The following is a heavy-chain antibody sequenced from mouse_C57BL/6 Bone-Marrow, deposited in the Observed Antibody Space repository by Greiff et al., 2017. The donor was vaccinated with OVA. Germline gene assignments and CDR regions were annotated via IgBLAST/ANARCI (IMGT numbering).Heavy chain of an antibody. D-gene: IGHD2-5*01. CDR3: TYSNYPLYWYFDV. CDR1: GFTFSNYW. CDR2: IRLKSDNYAT. Sequence: EVKLEESGGGLVQPGGSMKLSCVASGFTFSNYWMNWVRQSPEKGLEWVAQIRLKSDNYATHYAESVKGRFTISRDDSKSSVYLQMNNLRAEDTGIYYCTYSNYPLYWYFDVWGTGTTVTVSS. J-gene: IGHJ1*03. V-gene: IGHV6-3*01.